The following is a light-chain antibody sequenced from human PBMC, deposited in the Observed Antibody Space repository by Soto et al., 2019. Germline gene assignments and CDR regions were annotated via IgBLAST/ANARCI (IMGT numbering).Light chain of an antibody. V-gene: IGKV1-39*01. CDR1: QSIANY. J-gene: IGKJ1*01. Sequence: DIQMTQSPSSLSASVGDRVIVTCRASQSIANYLNWYQQKPGSAPNLLIYAASSLQSGVPSRFSGSGSGTDFTHTISSLQPEDFATYTCQQSYDSPWTFGQGTKVEVK. CDR3: QQSYDSPWT. CDR2: AAS.